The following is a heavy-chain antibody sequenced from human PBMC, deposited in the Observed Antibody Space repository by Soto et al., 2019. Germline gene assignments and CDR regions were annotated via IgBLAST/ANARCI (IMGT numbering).Heavy chain of an antibody. CDR3: ARASVEKDAFDI. V-gene: IGHV3-33*01. Sequence: QVQLVESGGGVVKPGRSLRLSCAASGFTFSSYGMHWVRQAPGKGLEWVAVIWYDGSNKYYAYSVTVRFTISIDNSKNTLYLQMNSLRDEDTAVYYCARASVEKDAFDIWGQGTMVTVSS. CDR1: GFTFSSYG. CDR2: IWYDGSNK. J-gene: IGHJ3*02.